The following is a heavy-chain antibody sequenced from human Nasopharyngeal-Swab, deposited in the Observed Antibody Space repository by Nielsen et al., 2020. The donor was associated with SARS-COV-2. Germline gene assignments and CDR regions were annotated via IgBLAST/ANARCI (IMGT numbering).Heavy chain of an antibody. CDR3: ARGGGRVVVVPAARVRSYYYGMDV. D-gene: IGHD2-2*01. J-gene: IGHJ6*02. V-gene: IGHV4-34*01. Sequence: WIRQPPGKGLEWIGEINHSGSTNYNPSLKSRVTISVDTSKNQFPLKLSSVTAADTAVYYCARGGGRVVVVPAARVRSYYYGMDVWGQGTTVTVSS. CDR2: INHSGST.